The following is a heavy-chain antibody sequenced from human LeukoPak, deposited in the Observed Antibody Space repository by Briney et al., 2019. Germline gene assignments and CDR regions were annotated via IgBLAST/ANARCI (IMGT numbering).Heavy chain of an antibody. J-gene: IGHJ6*04. D-gene: IGHD6-13*01. CDR3: ARAAGPDKHYYSYGMDV. Sequence: SETLSLTCTVSGGSISNYYWGWIRQPPGKGLEWIGYIYYSGSTNYNPSLKSRVTISVDTSKNQFSLKLSSVTAADTAVYYCARAAGPDKHYYSYGMDVWGKGTTVTVSS. CDR1: GGSISNYY. CDR2: IYYSGST. V-gene: IGHV4-59*01.